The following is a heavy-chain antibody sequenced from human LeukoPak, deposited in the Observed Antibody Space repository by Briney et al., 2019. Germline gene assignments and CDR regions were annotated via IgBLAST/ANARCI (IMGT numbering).Heavy chain of an antibody. D-gene: IGHD4-17*01. CDR2: IRDSGTT. CDR3: ARDHDYAFDN. J-gene: IGHJ4*02. CDR1: GFTFNTYP. V-gene: IGHV3-48*01. Sequence: GGSLRFSCAASGFTFNTYPMNWVRQAPGKGLEWISHIRDSGTTDYADSVKGRFTISRDNAKNSLYLQLNSLRAEDTAVYYCARDHDYAFDNWGQGTLVIVSS.